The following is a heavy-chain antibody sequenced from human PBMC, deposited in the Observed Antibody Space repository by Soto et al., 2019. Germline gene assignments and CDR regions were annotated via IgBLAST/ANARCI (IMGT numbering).Heavy chain of an antibody. CDR2: IKQDGSEK. J-gene: IGHJ3*02. Sequence: AGSLRLACAVSGFTLSSYWMSWVRQAPGEGREWVANIKQDGSEKYYVDSVKGRFTITRDNAKNSLYLQMNSLRAEDTAVYYCARAFLDWLDAFDIWGQGTMVTVSS. CDR3: ARAFLDWLDAFDI. CDR1: GFTLSSYW. D-gene: IGHD3-3*01. V-gene: IGHV3-7*01.